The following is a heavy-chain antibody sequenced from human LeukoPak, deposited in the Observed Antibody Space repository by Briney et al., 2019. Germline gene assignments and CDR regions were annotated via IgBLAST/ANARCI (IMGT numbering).Heavy chain of an antibody. D-gene: IGHD3-22*01. CDR3: ARARYDTSDHYADDAFDI. Sequence: EASVKVSCTASGYTFTDNYIHWVRQAPGQGLEWMGWINPNTGGTNYARKFQGKVTMTRDTSFSTASMEMSRLRSDDTAVYFCARARYDTSDHYADDAFDIWGQGTVVTVST. CDR1: GYTFTDNY. V-gene: IGHV1-2*02. J-gene: IGHJ3*02. CDR2: INPNTGGT.